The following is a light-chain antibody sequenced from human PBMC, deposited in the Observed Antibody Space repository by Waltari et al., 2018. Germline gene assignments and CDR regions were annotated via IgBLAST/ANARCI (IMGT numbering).Light chain of an antibody. J-gene: IGKJ1*01. CDR3: QQRSNWPPT. Sequence: RVTLSCRASQSVSSSLAWYQQKPGQAPRLLFHDVSNRATGIPARFSVSGSGTDFTLTISSLEAEDFAVYYCQQRSNWPPTFGQGTKVEIK. CDR2: DVS. V-gene: IGKV3-11*01. CDR1: QSVSSS.